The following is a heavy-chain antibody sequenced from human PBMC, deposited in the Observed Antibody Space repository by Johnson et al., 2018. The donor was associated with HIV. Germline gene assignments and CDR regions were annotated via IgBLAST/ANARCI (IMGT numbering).Heavy chain of an antibody. J-gene: IGHJ3*02. Sequence: VQLVESGEGVVQPGRSLRLSCVASGFSFSSFAMHWVRQAPGKGLQWVAVMSFDATNSYASDSVDVKGRFTISRDNSKHTLYLQMNSLRAGDTAVYYCARSPSWAAAGTNGAFDIWGQGTMVTVSS. CDR2: MSFDATNS. CDR3: ARSPSWAAAGTNGAFDI. CDR1: GFSFSSFA. D-gene: IGHD6-13*01. V-gene: IGHV3-30-3*01.